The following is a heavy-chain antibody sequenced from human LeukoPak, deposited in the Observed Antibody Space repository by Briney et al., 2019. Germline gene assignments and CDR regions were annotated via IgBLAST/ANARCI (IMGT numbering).Heavy chain of an antibody. CDR2: ISGSGGSK. CDR3: AKDRGSSSPWHLDY. D-gene: IGHD6-13*01. V-gene: IGHV3-23*01. CDR1: GFTFSSYA. Sequence: GASLRLSCAASGFTFSSYAMSWVRQAPGKGLEWVSAISGSGGSKYYADSVKGRFTISRDNSKNTLYLQMNSLRAEDTAVYYCAKDRGSSSPWHLDYWDQGTLVTVSS. J-gene: IGHJ4*02.